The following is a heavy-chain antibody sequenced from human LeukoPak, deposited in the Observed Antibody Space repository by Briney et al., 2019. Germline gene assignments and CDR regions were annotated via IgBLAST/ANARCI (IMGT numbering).Heavy chain of an antibody. CDR1: GFTFSSYS. Sequence: GGSLRLSCAASGFTFSSYSMNWVRQAPGKGLEWVSSISSSSSYIYYADSGKGRFTISKDNAKNSLYLQMNSLRAEDTAVYYCARDPLSSGYYYREYYFDYWGQGTLVTVSS. J-gene: IGHJ4*02. D-gene: IGHD3-22*01. CDR3: ARDPLSSGYYYREYYFDY. CDR2: ISSSSSYI. V-gene: IGHV3-21*01.